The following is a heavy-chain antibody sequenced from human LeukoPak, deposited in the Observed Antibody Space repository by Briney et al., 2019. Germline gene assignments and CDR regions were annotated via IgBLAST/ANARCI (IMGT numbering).Heavy chain of an antibody. CDR2: INHSGST. CDR1: GGSFSGYY. J-gene: IGHJ3*02. CDR3: AARRVYTWGAFDI. Sequence: PSETLSLTCAVYGGSFSGYYWSWIRQPPGKGLEWIGEINHSGSTNYNPSLKSRVTISVDTSKNQFSLKLSSVTAADTAVYYCAARRVYTWGAFDIWGQGTMVTVSS. V-gene: IGHV4-34*01. D-gene: IGHD5/OR15-5a*01.